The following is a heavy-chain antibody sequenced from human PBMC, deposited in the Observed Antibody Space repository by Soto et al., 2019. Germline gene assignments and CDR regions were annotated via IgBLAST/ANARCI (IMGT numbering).Heavy chain of an antibody. CDR1: GGSISSYY. Sequence: QVQLQESGPGLVKPSETLSLTCTVSGGSISSYYWSWIRQPPGKGLEWIGYIYYSGSTNYSPSHKSRVTISVDTSKHQFSLNLSSVTAADTAVYYCAREGVSSSWYYYYALDVWGQGTTVTVSS. D-gene: IGHD6-13*01. V-gene: IGHV4-59*01. CDR3: AREGVSSSWYYYYALDV. CDR2: IYYSGST. J-gene: IGHJ6*02.